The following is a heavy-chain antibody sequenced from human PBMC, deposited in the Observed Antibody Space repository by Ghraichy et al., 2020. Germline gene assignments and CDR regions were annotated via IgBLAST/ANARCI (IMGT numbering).Heavy chain of an antibody. D-gene: IGHD5-18*01. CDR2: ISSSSSYI. CDR3: ASGIQLWGQDHEINDAFDI. J-gene: IGHJ3*02. CDR1: GFTFSSYS. Sequence: GSLRLSCAASGFTFSSYSMNWVRQAPGKGLEWVSSISSSSSYIYYADSVKGRFTISRDNAKNSLYLQMNSLRAEDTAVYYCASGIQLWGQDHEINDAFDIWGQGTMVTVSS. V-gene: IGHV3-21*01.